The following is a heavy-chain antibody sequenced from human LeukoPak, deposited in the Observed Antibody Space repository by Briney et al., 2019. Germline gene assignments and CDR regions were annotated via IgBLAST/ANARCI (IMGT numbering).Heavy chain of an antibody. J-gene: IGHJ4*02. CDR3: ARGEGWLQFLLDY. CDR2: INPNSGGT. V-gene: IGHV1-2*02. D-gene: IGHD5-24*01. Sequence: ASVKVSCKASGYTFTGYYMHWVRQAPGQGLEWMGWINPNSGGTNYAQKFQGRVTMTRDTSISTAYMELSRLRSDDTAVYYCARGEGWLQFLLDYWGQGTLVTVSS. CDR1: GYTFTGYY.